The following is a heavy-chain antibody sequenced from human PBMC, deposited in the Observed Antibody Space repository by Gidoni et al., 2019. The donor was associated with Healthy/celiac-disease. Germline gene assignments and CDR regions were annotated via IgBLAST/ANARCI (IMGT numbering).Heavy chain of an antibody. J-gene: IGHJ4*02. CDR2: IYYSGST. D-gene: IGHD5-12*01. V-gene: IGHV4-59*01. CDR3: ARDDGYNKQVFDY. Sequence: QVQLQESGPGLVKPSETLSLTCTVSVGSISSYYWSWIRQPPGKGLEWIGYIYYSGSTNYNPSLKSRVTISVDTSKNQFSLKLSSVTAADTAVYYCARDDGYNKQVFDYWGQGTLVTVSS. CDR1: VGSISSYY.